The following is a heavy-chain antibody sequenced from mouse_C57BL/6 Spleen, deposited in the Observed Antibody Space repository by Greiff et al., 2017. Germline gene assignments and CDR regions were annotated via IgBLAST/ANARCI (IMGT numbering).Heavy chain of an antibody. CDR1: GYTFTRYW. J-gene: IGHJ1*01. CDR2: IDPSDSYT. D-gene: IGHD2-5*01. Sequence: QVQLQQPGAELVMPGASVKLSCKASGYTFTRYWMHWVTQRPGQGLEWIGEIDPSDSYTNYNPKFKGKSTLTVDTASSTAYRQLSSLTSEDSAVYYCARQDYSNPHWYFDVWGAGTTVTVSS. CDR3: ARQDYSNPHWYFDV. V-gene: IGHV1-69*01.